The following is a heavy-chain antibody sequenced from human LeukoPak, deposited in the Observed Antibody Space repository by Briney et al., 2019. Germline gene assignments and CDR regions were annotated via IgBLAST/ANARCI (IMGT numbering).Heavy chain of an antibody. CDR2: ISGSGGST. V-gene: IGHV3-23*01. CDR1: GFTFSSYA. CDR3: AKDWGFDYYDRRGYSAWGGKHHLTADDY. D-gene: IGHD3-22*01. Sequence: GGSLRLSCAASGFTFSSYAMSWVRQAPGKGLEWVSAISGSGGSTYYADSVKGRFTISRDNSKNTLYLQMNSLRAEDTAVYYCAKDWGFDYYDRRGYSAWGGKHHLTADDYWGQGTLVTVSS. J-gene: IGHJ4*02.